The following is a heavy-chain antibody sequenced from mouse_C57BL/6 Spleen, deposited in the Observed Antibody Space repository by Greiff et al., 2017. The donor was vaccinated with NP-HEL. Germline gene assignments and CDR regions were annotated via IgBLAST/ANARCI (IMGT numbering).Heavy chain of an antibody. CDR3: ARYYYGSSRYFDY. J-gene: IGHJ2*01. V-gene: IGHV5-9*01. Sequence: DVQLVESGGGLVKPGGSLKLSCAASGFTFSSYTMSWVRQTPEKRLEWVATISGGGGNTYYPDSVKGRFTISRDNAKNTLYLQMSSLRSEDTALYYCARYYYGSSRYFDYWGQGTTLTVSS. CDR1: GFTFSSYT. CDR2: ISGGGGNT. D-gene: IGHD1-1*01.